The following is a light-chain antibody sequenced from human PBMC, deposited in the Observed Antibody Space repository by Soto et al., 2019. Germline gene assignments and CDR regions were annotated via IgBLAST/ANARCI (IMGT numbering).Light chain of an antibody. CDR1: SSDVGGYNY. CDR2: EVS. CDR3: SSYTSSSTLV. V-gene: IGLV2-14*01. Sequence: QSFLTQPASVSGSPGQSITISCTGTSSDVGGYNYVSWYQQHPGKAPKLMIYEVSNRPSGVSNRFSGSKSGNTASLTISGLQAEDEADYYCSSYTSSSTLVFGTGTQLTVL. J-gene: IGLJ1*01.